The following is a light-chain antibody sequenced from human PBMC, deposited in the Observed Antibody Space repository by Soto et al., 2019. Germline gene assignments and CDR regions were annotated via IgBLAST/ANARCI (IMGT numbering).Light chain of an antibody. V-gene: IGKV3-15*01. CDR1: QSVSSN. Sequence: EIVMTQSPATLSVSPGERATLSCRASQSVSSNLAWYQQKPGQAPRLLIYGASTRATGIPARFSGSGSGTEFTLTISSLQSEDFAVYYSQQYNYWPPWTFGQGTKVEIK. CDR3: QQYNYWPPWT. J-gene: IGKJ1*01. CDR2: GAS.